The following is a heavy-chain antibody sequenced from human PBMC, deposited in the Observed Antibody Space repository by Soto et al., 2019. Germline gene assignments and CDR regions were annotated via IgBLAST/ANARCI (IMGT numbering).Heavy chain of an antibody. CDR1: GFTFSSYS. V-gene: IGHV3-21*01. J-gene: IGHJ4*02. CDR3: ARDHDILTGYYSY. D-gene: IGHD3-9*01. Sequence: TGGSLRLSCAASGFTFSSYSMNWVRQAPGKGLEWVSSISSSSSYIYYADSVKGRFTISRDNAKNSLYLQMNSLRAEDTAVYYCARDHDILTGYYSYWGQGTLVTVSS. CDR2: ISSSSSYI.